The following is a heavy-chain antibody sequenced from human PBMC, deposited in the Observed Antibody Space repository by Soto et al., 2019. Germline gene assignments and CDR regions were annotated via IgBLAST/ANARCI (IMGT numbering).Heavy chain of an antibody. Sequence: GGSLRLSCAASGFTFTTNAMSWVRQAPGKGLEWVSAISGSGGSTYYADSVKGRFTISRDNSKNTLYLQMNSLRAEDTAVYYCAKARAQYYDFWSGYPVDYWGQGTLVTVSS. CDR1: GFTFTTNA. D-gene: IGHD3-3*01. J-gene: IGHJ4*02. CDR3: AKARAQYYDFWSGYPVDY. V-gene: IGHV3-23*01. CDR2: ISGSGGST.